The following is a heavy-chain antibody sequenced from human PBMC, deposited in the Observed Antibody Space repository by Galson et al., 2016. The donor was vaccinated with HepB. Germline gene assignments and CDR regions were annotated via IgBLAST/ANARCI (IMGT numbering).Heavy chain of an antibody. J-gene: IGHJ5*02. CDR2: IWYDGSET. Sequence: SLRLSCAASGFTFSNYGMHWVRQAPGKGLEWVAIIWYDGSETYYADSVKGRFTISRDNYKNTLYLQMNTLRAEDTAVYYCARADIGTSGTFPKFDPWGQGALVTVSS. D-gene: IGHD6-13*01. CDR3: ARADIGTSGTFPKFDP. CDR1: GFTFSNYG. V-gene: IGHV3-33*01.